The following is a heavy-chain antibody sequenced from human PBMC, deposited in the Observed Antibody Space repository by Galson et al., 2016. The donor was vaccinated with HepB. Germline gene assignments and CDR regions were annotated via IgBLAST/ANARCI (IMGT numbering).Heavy chain of an antibody. CDR2: IYHSGTT. CDR3: AREGGYYDSSGHYYSTPFDY. V-gene: IGHV4-31*03. Sequence: TLSLTCTVSGDPISSGGCYWSWIRQHPGKGLEWIGYIYHSGTTYYNPSLKSRVTISVDTSKNQFSLNLSSVTAADTALYYCAREGGYYDSSGHYYSTPFDYWGQGALVTVSS. D-gene: IGHD3-22*01. J-gene: IGHJ4*02. CDR1: GDPISSGGCY.